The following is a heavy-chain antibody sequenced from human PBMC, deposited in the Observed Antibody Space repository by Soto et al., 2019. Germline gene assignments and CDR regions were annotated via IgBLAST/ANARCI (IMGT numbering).Heavy chain of an antibody. D-gene: IGHD3-9*01. CDR1: GYIFTGFY. J-gene: IGHJ6*02. CDR2: IKPDSGGT. Sequence: ASVKVSCKASGYIFTGFYIHWVRQAPGQGLEWMGGIKPDSGGTDYAEKFQGRVTMTRDTSINTAYMELSRLRHDDTAVYYCARLKGLFDSREHISEAHYNYGLDVWGQGATVTVSS. CDR3: ARLKGLFDSREHISEAHYNYGLDV. V-gene: IGHV1-2*02.